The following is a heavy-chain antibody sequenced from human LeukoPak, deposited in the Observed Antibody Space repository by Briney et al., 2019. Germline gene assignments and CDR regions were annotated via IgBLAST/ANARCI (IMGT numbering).Heavy chain of an antibody. Sequence: ASVKVSRKASGYTFTSYDINWVRQATGQGLEWMGWMNPNSGNTGYAQKFQGRVTMTRSTSISTAYMELSSLRSEDTAVYYCARGLVVLAATSWAFDIWGHGTMVTVSS. V-gene: IGHV1-8*01. D-gene: IGHD2-15*01. CDR3: ARGLVVLAATSWAFDI. J-gene: IGHJ3*02. CDR1: GYTFTSYD. CDR2: MNPNSGNT.